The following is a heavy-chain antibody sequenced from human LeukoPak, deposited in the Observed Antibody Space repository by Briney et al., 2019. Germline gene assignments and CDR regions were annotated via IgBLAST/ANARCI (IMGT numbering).Heavy chain of an antibody. J-gene: IGHJ4*02. CDR2: IKKDGSEK. CDR3: ASGSHADY. CDR1: GFSFSDFW. V-gene: IGHV3-7*01. Sequence: GGSLRLSCAASGFSFSDFWLTWVRQAPGKGLEWVANIKKDGSEKSYVDSVKGRFTISRDNAKNSLYLQMNSLRAEDTAVYYCASGSHADYCGQGTLVTVSS.